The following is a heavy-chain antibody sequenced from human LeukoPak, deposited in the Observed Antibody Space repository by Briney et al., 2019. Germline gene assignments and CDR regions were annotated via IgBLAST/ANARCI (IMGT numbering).Heavy chain of an antibody. CDR3: ASPGTSAAAGTIPFDY. CDR2: VYYSGST. CDR1: GGSISSSSYY. Sequence: SETLSLTCTVSGGSISSSSYYWGWIRQPPGKGLEWIGSVYYSGSTYYNPSLKSRVTISVDTSKNQFSLKLSSVTAADTAVYYCASPGTSAAAGTIPFDYWGQGTLVTVSS. J-gene: IGHJ4*02. D-gene: IGHD6-13*01. V-gene: IGHV4-39*01.